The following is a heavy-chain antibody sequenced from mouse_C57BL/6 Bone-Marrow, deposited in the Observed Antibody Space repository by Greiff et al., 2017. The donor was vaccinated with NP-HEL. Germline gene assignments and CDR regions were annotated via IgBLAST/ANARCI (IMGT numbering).Heavy chain of an antibody. D-gene: IGHD2-10*01. CDR3: ALLDAMDY. J-gene: IGHJ4*01. CDR2: IYPSDSET. CDR1: GYTFTSYW. V-gene: IGHV1-61*01. Sequence: QVHVKQSGAELVRPGSSVKLSCKASGYTFTSYWMDWVKQRPGQGLEWIGNIYPSDSETHYNQKFKDKATLTVDKSSSTAYMQLSSLTSEDSAVYYCALLDAMDYWGQGTSVTVSS.